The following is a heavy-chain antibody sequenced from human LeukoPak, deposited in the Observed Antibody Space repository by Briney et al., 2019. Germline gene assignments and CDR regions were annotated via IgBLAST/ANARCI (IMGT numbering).Heavy chain of an antibody. J-gene: IGHJ4*02. D-gene: IGHD4-11*01. V-gene: IGHV1-8*01. Sequence: AASVKVSCKASGYTFTSYDINWVRQAPGQGLEWMGWMNPNSGNTGYAQKFQGRVTMTRNTSISTAYMELSILRSEDTAVYYCARGENFRSTDDVIDYWGQGTLVTVSS. CDR2: MNPNSGNT. CDR3: ARGENFRSTDDVIDY. CDR1: GYTFTSYD.